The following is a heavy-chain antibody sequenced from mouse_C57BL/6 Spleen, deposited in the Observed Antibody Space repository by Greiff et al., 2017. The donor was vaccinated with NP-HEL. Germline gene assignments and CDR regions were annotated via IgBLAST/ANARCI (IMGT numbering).Heavy chain of an antibody. Sequence: VQLQQSGAELVMPGASVKLSCKASGYTFTSYWMHWVKQRPGQGLEWIGEIDPSDSYTNYNQKFKGKSTLTVDKSSSTAYMQLSSLTSEDSAVYYCARRDVYYVRAMDYWGQGTSVTVSS. J-gene: IGHJ4*01. CDR2: IDPSDSYT. V-gene: IGHV1-69*01. D-gene: IGHD1-1*01. CDR3: ARRDVYYVRAMDY. CDR1: GYTFTSYW.